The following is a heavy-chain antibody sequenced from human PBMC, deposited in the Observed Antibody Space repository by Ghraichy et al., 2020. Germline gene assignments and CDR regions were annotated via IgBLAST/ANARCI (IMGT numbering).Heavy chain of an antibody. D-gene: IGHD4-17*01. J-gene: IGHJ4*02. Sequence: GGSLRLSCAASGFTFSSYGMHWVRQAPGKGLEWVAVIWYDGSNKYYADSVKGRFTISRDNSKNTLYLQMNSLRAEDTAVYYCARNNYGDYLVYWGQGTLVTVSS. CDR1: GFTFSSYG. V-gene: IGHV3-33*08. CDR3: ARNNYGDYLVY. CDR2: IWYDGSNK.